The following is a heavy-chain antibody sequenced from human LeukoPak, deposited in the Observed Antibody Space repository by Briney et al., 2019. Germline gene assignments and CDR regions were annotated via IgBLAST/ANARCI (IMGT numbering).Heavy chain of an antibody. CDR2: IRPDGTEK. Sequence: QAGGSLRLSCAAYGFTFSFHWMSWVRQAPGKGLEWVASIRPDGTEKYYLDSVKGRFTISKDNAKDSLFLQMNSLRGEDTAVYYCARLQGAYTTYDYWGQGTLVTVSS. CDR1: GFTFSFHW. J-gene: IGHJ4*02. D-gene: IGHD2/OR15-2a*01. CDR3: ARLQGAYTTYDY. V-gene: IGHV3-7*01.